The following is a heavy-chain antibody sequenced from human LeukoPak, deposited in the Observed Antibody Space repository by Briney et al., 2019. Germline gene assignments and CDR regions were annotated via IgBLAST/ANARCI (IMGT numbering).Heavy chain of an antibody. CDR1: GYTFTTYG. CDR3: ARVSLYCTSTSCYMTHTTYFDY. Sequence: ASVKVSCKASGYTFTTYGISWVRQAPGQGLEWMGWISAYNYNTNYAQKLQGRVTMTTDTSTSTAYIDLRSLRSDDTAVYYCARVSLYCTSTSCYMTHTTYFDYWGQGTLVTVSS. J-gene: IGHJ4*02. V-gene: IGHV1-18*01. CDR2: ISAYNYNT. D-gene: IGHD2-2*02.